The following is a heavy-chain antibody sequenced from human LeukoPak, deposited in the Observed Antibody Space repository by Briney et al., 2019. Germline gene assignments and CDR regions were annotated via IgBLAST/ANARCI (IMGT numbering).Heavy chain of an antibody. CDR1: GGSMSGGSYY. D-gene: IGHD3-16*01. CDR3: AGGKYGLFDY. V-gene: IGHV4-61*01. CDR2: IDYSGST. Sequence: PSETLSLTWTLYGGSMSGGSYYWSWLRQPPGKGLEWIGYIDYSGSTKYNLSLKSRVTISVDTSKNQLCMQLSSVTAADTAVYYCAGGKYGLFDYWGQGTLVTVSS. J-gene: IGHJ4*02.